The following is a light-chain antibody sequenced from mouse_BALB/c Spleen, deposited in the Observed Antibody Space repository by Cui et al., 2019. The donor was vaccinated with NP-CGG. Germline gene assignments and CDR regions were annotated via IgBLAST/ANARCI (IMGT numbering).Light chain of an antibody. CDR3: ALWYSNHWV. Sequence: QAVLTQESALTTSPGETVTLTCRSSTGAVTTSNYANWVQEKPDHLFTGLIGGTNNRPPGVPARFSGSLIEDKAALTITGAQTEDEAIYFCALWYSNHWVFGGGTKLTVL. V-gene: IGLV1*01. J-gene: IGLJ1*01. CDR2: GTN. CDR1: TGAVTTSNY.